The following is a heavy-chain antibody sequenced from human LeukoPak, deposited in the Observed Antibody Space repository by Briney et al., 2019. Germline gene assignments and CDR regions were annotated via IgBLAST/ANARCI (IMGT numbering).Heavy chain of an antibody. J-gene: IGHJ4*02. CDR3: VRDIAGSEYDNSGVY. Sequence: GASLKVSCKASGYTFTGYYIHWARQAPGQGLEWMGWINPKRGDTDYAQRFQGRITMARDTSMSTAFMELYSLTSDDTAVYYCVRDIAGSEYDNSGVYWGQGTLVTVS. D-gene: IGHD3-22*01. CDR1: GYTFTGYY. CDR2: INPKRGDT. V-gene: IGHV1-2*02.